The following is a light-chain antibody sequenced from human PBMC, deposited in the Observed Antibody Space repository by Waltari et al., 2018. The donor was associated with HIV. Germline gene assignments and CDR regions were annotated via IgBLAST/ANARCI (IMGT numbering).Light chain of an antibody. CDR1: SSNIGSNP. J-gene: IGLJ1*01. CDR2: SNN. CDR3: AAWDDILNGLYV. Sequence: QSVLTQPPSASGTPGQRVTISCFGSSSNIGSNPVNWYQQLPGTAPKLLIYSNNQRPSGVPDRFSGSKSGTSASLAISGLQSEDEADYYCAAWDDILNGLYVFGTGTKVTVL. V-gene: IGLV1-44*01.